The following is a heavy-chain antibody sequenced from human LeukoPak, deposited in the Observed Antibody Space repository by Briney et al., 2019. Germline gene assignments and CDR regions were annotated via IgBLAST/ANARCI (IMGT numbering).Heavy chain of an antibody. CDR2: ISGSGGST. CDR3: ARRQYYESSGYAGALEY. CDR1: GFTFSSYA. V-gene: IGHV3-23*01. J-gene: IGHJ4*02. Sequence: LAGGSLRLSCAASGFTFSSYAMSWVRQAPGKGLEWVSAISGSGGSTYYADSVKGRFTIYRDHSKNTLYLQMNSLRVEDTAVYYCARRQYYESSGYAGALEYWGQGTLVTVSS. D-gene: IGHD3-22*01.